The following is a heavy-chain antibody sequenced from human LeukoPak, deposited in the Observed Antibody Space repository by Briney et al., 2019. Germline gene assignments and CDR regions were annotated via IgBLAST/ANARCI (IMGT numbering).Heavy chain of an antibody. Sequence: PGGSLRLSCAASGFTFSRYDMHWVRQATGKGPEWVSAVGTAGDTYYPGSVKGRFTISRENAKNSLYLQMNSLRAGDTAVYYCAKDTWQLGFDPWGQGTLVTVSS. CDR1: GFTFSRYD. CDR3: AKDTWQLGFDP. CDR2: VGTAGDT. J-gene: IGHJ5*02. D-gene: IGHD1-1*01. V-gene: IGHV3-13*04.